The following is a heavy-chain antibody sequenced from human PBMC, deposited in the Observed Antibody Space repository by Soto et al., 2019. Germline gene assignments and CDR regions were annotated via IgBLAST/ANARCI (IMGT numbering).Heavy chain of an antibody. Sequence: GGSLRLSCAASGFTFSSYAMSWVRQAPGKGLEWVSAISGSGGSTYYADSVKGRFTISRDNSKNTLYLQMNSLRAEDTAVYYCAKDFQVGVVPADPFDYWGQGTLVTVSS. CDR2: ISGSGGST. J-gene: IGHJ4*02. V-gene: IGHV3-23*01. CDR3: AKDFQVGVVPADPFDY. CDR1: GFTFSSYA. D-gene: IGHD2-2*01.